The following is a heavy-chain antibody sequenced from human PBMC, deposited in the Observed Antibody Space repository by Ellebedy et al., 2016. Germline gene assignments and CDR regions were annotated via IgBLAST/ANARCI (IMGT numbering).Heavy chain of an antibody. CDR2: IKQDGSEK. V-gene: IGHV3-7*03. CDR3: ASVVTTSGPFYH. CDR1: GFTFSSYW. Sequence: GESLKISXAASGFTFSSYWMSWVRQAPGKGLEWVANIKQDGSEKYYVDSVKGRFTISRDNAKNSLYLQMNSLRAEDTAVYYCASVVTTSGPFYHWGQGTLVTVSS. J-gene: IGHJ4*02. D-gene: IGHD2-21*02.